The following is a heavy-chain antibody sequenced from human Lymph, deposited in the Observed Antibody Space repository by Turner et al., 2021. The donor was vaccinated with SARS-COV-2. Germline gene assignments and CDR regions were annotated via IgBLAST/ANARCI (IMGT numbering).Heavy chain of an antibody. CDR3: AKDPGYCSGGSCYSRTYFDF. CDR1: GFTFDDYA. D-gene: IGHD2-15*01. V-gene: IGHV3-43*02. CDR2: ISGYGCGT. J-gene: IGHJ4*02. Sequence: EVQLVESGGGVVQPGGSLRISCAASGFTFDDYAMHWVRQAPGKGLEWVSLISGYGCGTYYADSVKGRFTISRDNSKISLSLQMNSLRAEDTALYYCAKDPGYCSGGSCYSRTYFDFWGQGTLVTVSA.